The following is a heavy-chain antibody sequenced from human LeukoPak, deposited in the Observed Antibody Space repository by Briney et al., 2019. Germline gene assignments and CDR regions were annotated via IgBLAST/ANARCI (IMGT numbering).Heavy chain of an antibody. J-gene: IGHJ6*03. D-gene: IGHD6-13*01. CDR1: GFTFSSYG. CDR3: AKGGHSSSWHYYYYYMDV. V-gene: IGHV3-23*01. CDR2: ISTGGDST. Sequence: GGSLRLSCAASGFTFSSYGMSWVRQAPGKGLEWVSAISTGGDSTYYADSVKGRFTISRDNSKNTLYLQMNSLRAEDTAVYYCAKGGHSSSWHYYYYYMDVWGKGTTVTVSS.